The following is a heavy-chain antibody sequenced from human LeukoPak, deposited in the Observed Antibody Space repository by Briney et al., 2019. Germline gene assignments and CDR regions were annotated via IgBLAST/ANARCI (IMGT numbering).Heavy chain of an antibody. D-gene: IGHD2-15*01. CDR1: GFTVSSNY. V-gene: IGHV3-66*01. CDR3: ARDLPCSGGSCPLGMDV. CDR2: IYSGGST. J-gene: IGHJ6*02. Sequence: GGSLRLSCAASGFTVSSNYMSRVRQAPGKGLEWVSVIYSGGSTYYADSVTGSFTISRDNSKNTLYLQMNSLRAEDTAVYYCARDLPCSGGSCPLGMDVWGQGTTVTVSS.